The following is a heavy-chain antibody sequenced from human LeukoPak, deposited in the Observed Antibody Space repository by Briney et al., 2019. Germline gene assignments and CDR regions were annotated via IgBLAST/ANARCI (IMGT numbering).Heavy chain of an antibody. J-gene: IGHJ5*02. V-gene: IGHV4-39*01. Sequence: SETLSLTCTVSGGSISSGGYYWSWIRQHPGKGLEWIGYIYYSGSTYYNPSLKSRVTISIDTSKNQFSLKLSSVTAADTAVYYCARHPTYGSGPYGRNWFDPWGQGTLVTVSS. CDR2: IYYSGST. CDR1: GGSISSGGYY. CDR3: ARHPTYGSGPYGRNWFDP. D-gene: IGHD3-10*01.